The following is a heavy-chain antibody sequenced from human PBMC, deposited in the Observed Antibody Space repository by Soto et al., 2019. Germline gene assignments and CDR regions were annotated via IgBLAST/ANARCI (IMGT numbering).Heavy chain of an antibody. CDR3: ARQCPPWETVTPIDN. V-gene: IGHV4-4*02. CDR1: GDSISSGAW. Sequence: QVQLQESGPGLVKASETLSLTCAVSGDSISSGAWWSWVRQSPGKGLQWIGEIYHSGNTRNNPSLKSRVTMSVDKSNNQFSLNLMSVTAADTATYYCARQCPPWETVTPIDNWGQGILVTVSS. D-gene: IGHD4-17*01. J-gene: IGHJ4*02. CDR2: IYHSGNT.